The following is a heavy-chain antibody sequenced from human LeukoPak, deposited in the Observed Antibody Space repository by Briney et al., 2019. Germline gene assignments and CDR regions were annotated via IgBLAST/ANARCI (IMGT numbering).Heavy chain of an antibody. CDR2: IYYSGST. V-gene: IGHV4-39*01. J-gene: IGHJ5*02. CDR1: GGSISSSSYY. D-gene: IGHD2-15*01. Sequence: PSGTLSLTCTVSGGSISSSSYYWGWIRQPPGKGLEWIGSIYYSGSTYYNPSLKSRVTISVDTSKNQFSLKLSSVTAADTAVYYCARQGAIVVVVAAILNWFDPWGQGTLVTVSS. CDR3: ARQGAIVVVVAAILNWFDP.